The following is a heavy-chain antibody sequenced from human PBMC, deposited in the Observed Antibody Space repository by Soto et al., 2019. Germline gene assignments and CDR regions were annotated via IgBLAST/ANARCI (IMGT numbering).Heavy chain of an antibody. Sequence: VQLVESGGGLVQPGRALRLSCAASGFTFDDYALHWVRRAPGKGLEWVSGINWNSGRIGYADSVKGRFSISRDNAKNALYLEMNSLGPEDSAFYYCAKGQGAYYSDSSSDYTFDHWGQGTLVTVSS. CDR1: GFTFDDYA. J-gene: IGHJ4*02. CDR3: AKGQGAYYSDSSSDYTFDH. CDR2: INWNSGRI. V-gene: IGHV3-9*01. D-gene: IGHD3-22*01.